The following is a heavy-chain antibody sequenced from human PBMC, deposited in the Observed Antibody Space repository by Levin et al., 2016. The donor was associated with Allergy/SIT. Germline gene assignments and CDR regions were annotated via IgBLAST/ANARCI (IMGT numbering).Heavy chain of an antibody. Sequence: WIRQPPGKGLEWIGYIYYSGSTNYNPSLKSRVTISVDTSKNQFSLKLSSVTAADTAVYYCARDALVRGVTVGMDVWGQGTTVTVSS. CDR2: IYYSGST. CDR3: ARDALVRGVTVGMDV. V-gene: IGHV4-59*01. D-gene: IGHD3-10*01. J-gene: IGHJ6*02.